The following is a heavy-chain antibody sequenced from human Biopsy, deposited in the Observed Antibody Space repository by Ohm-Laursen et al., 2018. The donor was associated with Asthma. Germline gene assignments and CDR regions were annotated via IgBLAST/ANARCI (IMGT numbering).Heavy chain of an antibody. V-gene: IGHV1-69*01. D-gene: IGHD6-6*01. J-gene: IGHJ4*02. CDR2: IIPIFGTA. Sequence: VSSVKVSCKASGGTFSSYAISWVRQAPGQGLEWMGGIIPIFGTANYAQKFQGRVTITADESTSTAYMELSSLRSEDTAVYCCARERIAARQRRYYFDYWGQGTLVTVSS. CDR3: ARERIAARQRRYYFDY. CDR1: GGTFSSYA.